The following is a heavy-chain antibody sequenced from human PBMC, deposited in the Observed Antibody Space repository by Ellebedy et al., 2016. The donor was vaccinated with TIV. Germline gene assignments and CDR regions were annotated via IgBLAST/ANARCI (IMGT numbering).Heavy chain of an antibody. D-gene: IGHD4-11*01. CDR2: IKSDGSGT. CDR3: ARDRGDYSISGP. CDR1: GFTFGRYW. V-gene: IGHV3-74*01. Sequence: GGSLRLSXVASGFTFGRYWMHWVRQAPGNKLVWVSRIKSDGSGTTYADSVKGRFTTSSDNARHTLYLQMNSLRGEDTAVYFCARDRGDYSISGPWGQGTLVTVSS. J-gene: IGHJ5*02.